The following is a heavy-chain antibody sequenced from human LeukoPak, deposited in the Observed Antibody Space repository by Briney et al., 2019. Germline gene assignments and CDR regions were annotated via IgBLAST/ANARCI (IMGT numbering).Heavy chain of an antibody. V-gene: IGHV1-24*01. CDR3: ATDGSGSYYSQSNWFDP. CDR2: FDPEDGET. Sequence: ASVKVSCKVSGYTLTELSVHWVRQAPGKGLEWMGGFDPEDGETIYAQKFQGRVTMTEDTSTDTAYMELSSLRSEDTAVYYCATDGSGSYYSQSNWFDPWGQGTLVTVSS. D-gene: IGHD3-10*01. CDR1: GYTLTELS. J-gene: IGHJ5*02.